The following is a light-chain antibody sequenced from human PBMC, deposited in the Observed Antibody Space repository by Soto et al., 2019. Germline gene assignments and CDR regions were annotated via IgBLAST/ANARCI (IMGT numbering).Light chain of an antibody. CDR3: QHYYAPPTWA. V-gene: IGKV4-1*01. J-gene: IGKJ1*01. CDR2: WAS. CDR1: QSVLYSSNNKNY. Sequence: DIVMTQSPDSLAVSLGERATINCKSSQSVLYSSNNKNYLAWYQQKPGQPPKLLIYWASTRESGVPDRFSGSGSGTDFTLTISSLQAEDVAVYYCQHYYAPPTWAFGQGTKVDIK.